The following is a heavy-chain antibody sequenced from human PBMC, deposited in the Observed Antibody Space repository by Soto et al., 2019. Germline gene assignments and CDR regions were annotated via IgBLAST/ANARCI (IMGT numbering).Heavy chain of an antibody. Sequence: PSETLSLTCVVSGYPISSGYYWAWIRQPPGRGLEWIGSIYHSGRTSYKSSLKSQVTISVDTFNNQISLKLSSVTAADTAVYYCSRGGAIRETAVSYYFDYWGQGTLVTVS. D-gene: IGHD1-26*01. CDR2: IYHSGRT. J-gene: IGHJ4*02. CDR1: GYPISSGYY. V-gene: IGHV4-38-2*01. CDR3: SRGGAIRETAVSYYFDY.